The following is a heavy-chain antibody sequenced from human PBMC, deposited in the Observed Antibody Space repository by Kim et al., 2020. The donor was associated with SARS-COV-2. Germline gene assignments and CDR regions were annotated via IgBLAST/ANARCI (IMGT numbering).Heavy chain of an antibody. CDR2: INSDGSST. D-gene: IGHD6-19*01. V-gene: IGHV3-74*01. J-gene: IGHJ4*02. Sequence: GGSLRLSCAASGFTFSSYWMHWVRQAPGKGLVWVSRINSDGSSTSYADSVKGRFTISRDNAKNTLYLQMNSLRAEDTAVYYCARGRDLGYSSGWYTGGAYWGQGTLVTVSS. CDR3: ARGRDLGYSSGWYTGGAY. CDR1: GFTFSSYW.